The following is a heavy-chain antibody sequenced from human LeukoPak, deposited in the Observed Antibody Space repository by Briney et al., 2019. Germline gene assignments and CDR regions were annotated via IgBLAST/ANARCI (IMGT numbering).Heavy chain of an antibody. V-gene: IGHV4-59*01. Sequence: SETLSLTCTVSGGSISGYFWSWIRQPPGKGLEWIGYIYYSGSTNYNPSLKSRVTISVDTSKNQFSLKLSSVTAADTAVYYCARATAIYDFWSGYYRVGWFDPWGQGTLVTVSS. CDR1: GGSISGYF. CDR3: ARATAIYDFWSGYYRVGWFDP. D-gene: IGHD3-3*01. J-gene: IGHJ5*02. CDR2: IYYSGST.